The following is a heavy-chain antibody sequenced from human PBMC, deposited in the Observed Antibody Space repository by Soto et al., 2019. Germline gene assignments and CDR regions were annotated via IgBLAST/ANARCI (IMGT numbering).Heavy chain of an antibody. CDR2: IVVGSGNT. Sequence: GASVKVSCKASGFTFTSSAVQWVRQARGQRLEWIGWIVVGSGNTNYAQKFQERVTITRDMSTSTAYMELSSLRSEDTAVYYCAADAGFWSGNYGMDVWGQGTTVTVSS. V-gene: IGHV1-58*01. D-gene: IGHD3-3*01. CDR1: GFTFTSSA. CDR3: AADAGFWSGNYGMDV. J-gene: IGHJ6*02.